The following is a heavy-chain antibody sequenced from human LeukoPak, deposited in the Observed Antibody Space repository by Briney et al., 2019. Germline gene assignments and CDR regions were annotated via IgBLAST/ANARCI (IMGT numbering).Heavy chain of an antibody. D-gene: IGHD5-18*01. J-gene: IGHJ3*02. V-gene: IGHV4-59*08. CDR2: IYCSGST. Sequence: PSETLSLTCTVSGGSISSYYWSRIRQPPGKGLEWIGYIYCSGSTNYNPSLKSRVTISVDTSKNQFSLKLSSVTAADTAVYYCARLYGYSYGQHDAFDIWGQGTMVTVSS. CDR1: GGSISSYY. CDR3: ARLYGYSYGQHDAFDI.